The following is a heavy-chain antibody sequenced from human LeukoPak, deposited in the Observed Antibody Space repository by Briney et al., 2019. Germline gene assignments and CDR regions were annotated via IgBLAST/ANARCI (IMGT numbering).Heavy chain of an antibody. CDR2: INHSGST. Sequence: SETLSLTCAVYGGSFSGYYWSWIRQPPGKGLEWIGEINHSGSTNYNPSLKSRVTISVGTSKNQFSLKLSSVTAADTAVYYCARGLRDYGDYAGPDYYGMDVWGQGTTVTVSS. V-gene: IGHV4-34*01. D-gene: IGHD4-17*01. CDR3: ARGLRDYGDYAGPDYYGMDV. CDR1: GGSFSGYY. J-gene: IGHJ6*02.